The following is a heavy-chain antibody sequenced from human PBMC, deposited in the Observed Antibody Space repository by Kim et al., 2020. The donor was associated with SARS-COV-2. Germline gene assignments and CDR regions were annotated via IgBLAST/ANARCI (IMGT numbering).Heavy chain of an antibody. CDR2: K. J-gene: IGHJ4*02. Sequence: KYYVDSVKGRFTISRDNAKNSLYLQMNSLRAEDTAVYYCAREEEYYFDYWGQGTLVTVSS. V-gene: IGHV3-7*03. D-gene: IGHD3-10*01. CDR3: AREEEYYFDY.